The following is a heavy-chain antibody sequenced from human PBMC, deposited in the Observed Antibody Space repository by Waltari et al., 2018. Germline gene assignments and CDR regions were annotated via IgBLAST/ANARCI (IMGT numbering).Heavy chain of an antibody. V-gene: IGHV1-69*12. CDR1: GGTFSSYA. J-gene: IGHJ4*02. CDR3: VRFITGYYDSSGYFAF. CDR2: IIPIFGTA. D-gene: IGHD3-22*01. Sequence: QVQLVQSGAEVKKPGSSVKVSCKASGGTFSSYAISWVRQAPGQGLEWMGGIIPIFGTANYAQKFQGRVTITADESTSTAYMELSSLRSEDTAVYYCVRFITGYYDSSGYFAFWGQGTLVTVSS.